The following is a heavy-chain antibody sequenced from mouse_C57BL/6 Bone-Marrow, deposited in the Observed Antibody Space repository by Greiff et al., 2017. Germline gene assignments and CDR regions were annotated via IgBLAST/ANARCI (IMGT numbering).Heavy chain of an antibody. J-gene: IGHJ4*01. D-gene: IGHD2-3*01. CDR2: IWRGGST. Sequence: VKLEESGPGLVQPSQSLSITCTVSGFSLTSYGVHWVRQSPGKGLEWLGVIWRGGSTDYNAAFMSRLSITKDNSKSQVFFKMNSLQADDTAIYYCPKGRWLLPYYYAMDYWGQGTSVTVSS. V-gene: IGHV2-5*01. CDR3: PKGRWLLPYYYAMDY. CDR1: GFSLTSYG.